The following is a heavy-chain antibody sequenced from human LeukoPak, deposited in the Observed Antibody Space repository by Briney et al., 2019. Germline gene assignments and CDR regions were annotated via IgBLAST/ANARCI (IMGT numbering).Heavy chain of an antibody. CDR1: GFTFSSYG. D-gene: IGHD3-16*01. Sequence: GSLRLSCAASGFTFSSYGMHWVRQAPGKGLEWMAVISYDGSNKYYADSVKGRFTISRDNSKNTLYLQMNSLRAEDTAVYYCAKDLSDYDRAYFDYWGQGTLVTVSS. CDR3: AKDLSDYDRAYFDY. CDR2: ISYDGSNK. J-gene: IGHJ4*02. V-gene: IGHV3-30*18.